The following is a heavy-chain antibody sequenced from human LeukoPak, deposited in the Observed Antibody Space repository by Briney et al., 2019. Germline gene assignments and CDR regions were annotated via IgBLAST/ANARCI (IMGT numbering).Heavy chain of an antibody. J-gene: IGHJ4*02. CDR3: ARGFGGWLVHDYFDC. V-gene: IGHV4-39*07. CDR2: IYYSGST. CDR1: GGSISSSSYY. D-gene: IGHD6-19*01. Sequence: PSETLSLTCTVSGGSISSSSYYWGWIRQPPGKGLEWIGSIYYSGSTYYNPSLKSRVTISVDTSKNQFSLKLSSVTAADTAVYYCARGFGGWLVHDYFDCWGQGTLVTVSS.